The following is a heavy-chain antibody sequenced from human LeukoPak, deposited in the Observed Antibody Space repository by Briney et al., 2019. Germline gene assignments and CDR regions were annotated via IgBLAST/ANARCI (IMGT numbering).Heavy chain of an antibody. CDR1: GFTFSSYT. CDR2: ISSSSSTI. Sequence: GGFLRLSCVASGFTFSSYTMHWVRQAPGKGLEWVSHISSSSSTIYYTDSVKGRFTISRDNAKSSLYLQMSSLRVEDTAVYYCARAAGIAAPGTRFDYFDYWGQGTLVTVSS. D-gene: IGHD6-13*01. J-gene: IGHJ4*02. CDR3: ARAAGIAAPGTRFDYFDY. V-gene: IGHV3-48*04.